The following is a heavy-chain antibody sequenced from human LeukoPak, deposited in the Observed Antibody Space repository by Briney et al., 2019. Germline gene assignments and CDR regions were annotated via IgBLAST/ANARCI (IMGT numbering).Heavy chain of an antibody. D-gene: IGHD1-26*01. Sequence: SVKVSCKASGGTFSSYAISWVRQAPGQGLEWMGGIIPIFGTANYAQKFQGRVTITTDESTSTAYMELSSLRSEDTAVYYCARFRTSGSYYYYMDVWGKGTTVTVSS. CDR1: GGTFSSYA. V-gene: IGHV1-69*05. CDR3: ARFRTSGSYYYYMDV. J-gene: IGHJ6*03. CDR2: IIPIFGTA.